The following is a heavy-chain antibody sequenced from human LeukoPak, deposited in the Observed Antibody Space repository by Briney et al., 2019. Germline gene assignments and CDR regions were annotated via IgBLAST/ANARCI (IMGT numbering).Heavy chain of an antibody. CDR3: ARTLYYHDSRLDY. CDR1: GFTFSSYA. D-gene: IGHD3-22*01. Sequence: PGGSLRLSCAASGFTFSSYAMSWVRQAPGKGLEWVSAISGSGGSTYYADSVKGRFTISRDNSKNTLYLQMNSLRAEDTAAYNCARTLYYHDSRLDYWGQGTLVTVSS. CDR2: ISGSGGST. V-gene: IGHV3-23*01. J-gene: IGHJ4*02.